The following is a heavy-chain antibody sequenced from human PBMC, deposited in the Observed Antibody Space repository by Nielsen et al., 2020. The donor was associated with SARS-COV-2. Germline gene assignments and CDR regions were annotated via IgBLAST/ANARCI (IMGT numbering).Heavy chain of an antibody. CDR1: GFTFDDYA. D-gene: IGHD6-19*01. CDR2: ISWNSGSI. J-gene: IGHJ4*02. Sequence: SLKISCAASGFTFDDYAMHWVRQAPGKGLEWVSGISWNSGSIGYADSVKGRFTISRDNAKNSLYLQMNSLRAEDTALYYCAKDTGAGYSSGWYDYWGQGTLVTVSS. CDR3: AKDTGAGYSSGWYDY. V-gene: IGHV3-9*01.